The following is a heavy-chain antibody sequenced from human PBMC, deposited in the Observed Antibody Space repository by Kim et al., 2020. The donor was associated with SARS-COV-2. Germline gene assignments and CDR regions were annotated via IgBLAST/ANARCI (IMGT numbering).Heavy chain of an antibody. CDR3: ERDLWFGEFVNYYYYYYGMDV. D-gene: IGHD3-10*01. J-gene: IGHJ6*02. CDR1: GFTFSSYS. V-gene: IGHV3-48*02. Sequence: GGSLRLSCAASGFTFSSYSMNWVRQAPGKGLEWVSYISSSSSTIYYADSVKGRFTISRDNAKNSLYLQMNSLRDEDTAVYYCERDLWFGEFVNYYYYYYGMDVWGQGTTVTVSS. CDR2: ISSSSSTI.